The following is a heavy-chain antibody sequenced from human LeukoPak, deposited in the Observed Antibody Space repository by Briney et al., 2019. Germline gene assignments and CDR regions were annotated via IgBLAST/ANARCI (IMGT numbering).Heavy chain of an antibody. V-gene: IGHV3-30*03. Sequence: GRSLRLSCAASGFTFSSYGMHWVRQAPGKGLEWGAVISYDGSNEYYADSVKGRFTISRDNSTNTLYLQMNSLRAEATAVYYCARDAYRGYASVSLYYYYGMDVWGQGTTVTVSS. CDR2: ISYDGSNE. D-gene: IGHD5-12*01. CDR1: GFTFSSYG. CDR3: ARDAYRGYASVSLYYYYGMDV. J-gene: IGHJ6*02.